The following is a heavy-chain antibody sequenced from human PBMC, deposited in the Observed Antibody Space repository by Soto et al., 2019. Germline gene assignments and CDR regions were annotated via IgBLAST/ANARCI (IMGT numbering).Heavy chain of an antibody. CDR1: AYMFNSYG. D-gene: IGHD6-19*01. Sequence: QVQLVQSGGEVKKPGSSVKVSCKASAYMFNSYGMSWVRQAPGQGLEWMGWISGYNGKTDYAQKFQGRVAMTTEASTTTVYMALRNLRSDDTAVYYCARDDTYTGGWYFEFWGQGTLVTVPS. CDR2: ISGYNGKT. CDR3: ARDDTYTGGWYFEF. V-gene: IGHV1-18*01. J-gene: IGHJ4*02.